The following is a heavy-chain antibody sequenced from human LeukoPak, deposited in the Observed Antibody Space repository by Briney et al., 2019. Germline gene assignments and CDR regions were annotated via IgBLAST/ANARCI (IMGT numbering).Heavy chain of an antibody. J-gene: IGHJ4*02. V-gene: IGHV3-23*01. CDR1: GFTFSSYA. CDR3: AKDVRFLEWLDPFDY. CDR2: ISCSGGST. Sequence: GGSLRLSCAASGFTFSSYAMSWVRQAPGKGREWVSAISCSGGSTYYADSVKGRFTIPRDNSKHTLYLQMNSLSAEDTAVYYCAKDVRFLEWLDPFDYWGQGTLVTVSS. D-gene: IGHD3-3*01.